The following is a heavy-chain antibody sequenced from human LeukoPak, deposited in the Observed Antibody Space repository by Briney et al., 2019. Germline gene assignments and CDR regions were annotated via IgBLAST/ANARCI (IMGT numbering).Heavy chain of an antibody. V-gene: IGHV1-69*13. Sequence: ASVKVSCKASGGTFSSYAISWVRQAPGQGLEWTGGIIPIFGTANYAQKFQGRVTITADESTSTAYMELSSLRSEDTAVYYCASCSGGSCSHDAFDIWGQGTMVTVSS. CDR1: GGTFSSYA. J-gene: IGHJ3*02. CDR2: IIPIFGTA. CDR3: ASCSGGSCSHDAFDI. D-gene: IGHD2-15*01.